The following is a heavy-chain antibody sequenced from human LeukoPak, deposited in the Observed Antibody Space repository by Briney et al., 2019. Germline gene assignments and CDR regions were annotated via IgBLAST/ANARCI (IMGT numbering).Heavy chain of an antibody. CDR1: GGSVSSDGYY. D-gene: IGHD3-10*01. V-gene: IGHV4-31*03. Sequence: PSQTLSLTCTVSGGSVSSDGYYWIWIRQHPGKGLEWIGYISYSGSPYYNPSLKSRVAMSVDTSKNQFSLKLSSVTAADTAVYYCARQYYYGSGKPFDYWGQGTLVTVSS. CDR3: ARQYYYGSGKPFDY. CDR2: ISYSGSP. J-gene: IGHJ4*02.